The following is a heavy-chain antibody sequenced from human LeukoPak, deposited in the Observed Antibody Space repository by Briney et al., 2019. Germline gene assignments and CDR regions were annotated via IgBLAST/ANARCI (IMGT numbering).Heavy chain of an antibody. CDR3: ARQYCSGGSCYPNYFDY. J-gene: IGHJ4*02. CDR1: GYSFTSYW. V-gene: IGHV5-51*01. D-gene: IGHD2-15*01. CDR2: IYPGDSDT. Sequence: GESLKISCKGSGYSFTSYWIGWVRQMPGKGLEWMGIIYPGDSDTRYSPSFQGQVTISADKSISTAYLQWSSLKASDTAMYYCARQYCSGGSCYPNYFDYWGQGTLVTVSS.